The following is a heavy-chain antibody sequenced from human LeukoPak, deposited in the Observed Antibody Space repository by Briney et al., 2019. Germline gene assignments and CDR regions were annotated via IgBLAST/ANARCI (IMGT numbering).Heavy chain of an antibody. CDR1: GGSFSGYY. Sequence: SETLSLTCAVYGGSFSGYYWSWIRQPPGKGLEWIGEINHSGSTNYNPSLKSRVTISVDTSKNQFSLKLSSVTAADTAVYYCARGPQYSSSWYGYWGQGTPVTVSS. V-gene: IGHV4-34*01. CDR3: ARGPQYSSSWYGY. D-gene: IGHD6-13*01. CDR2: INHSGST. J-gene: IGHJ4*02.